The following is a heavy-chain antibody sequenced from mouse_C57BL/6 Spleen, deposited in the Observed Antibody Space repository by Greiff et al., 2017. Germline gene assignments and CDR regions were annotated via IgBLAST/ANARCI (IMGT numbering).Heavy chain of an antibody. CDR2: IDPSDSYT. V-gene: IGHV1-69*01. J-gene: IGHJ2*01. CDR3: ARSWKGFDY. CDR1: GYTFTSYW. Sequence: VQLQQSGAELVMPGASVKLSCKASGYTFTSYWMHWVKQRPGQGLEWIGEIDPSDSYTNYNQKFKGKSTLTVDKSSSTAYMQLSSLTSEDSAVYYCARSWKGFDYWGQGTTLTVSS.